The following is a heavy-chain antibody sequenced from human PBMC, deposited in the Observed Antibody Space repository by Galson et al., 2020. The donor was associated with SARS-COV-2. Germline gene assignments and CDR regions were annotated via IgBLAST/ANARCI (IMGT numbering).Heavy chain of an antibody. CDR2: ISGSGGST. CDR1: GFTFSSYA. V-gene: IGHV3-23*01. CDR3: AKDQAAAANY. D-gene: IGHD6-13*01. Sequence: GESLKISCAASGFTFSSYAMSWVRQAPGKGLEWVSAISGSGGSTYYADSVKGRFTISRDNSKNTLYLQMNSLRAEDTAVYYCAKDQAAAANYWGQGTLVTVSS. J-gene: IGHJ4*02.